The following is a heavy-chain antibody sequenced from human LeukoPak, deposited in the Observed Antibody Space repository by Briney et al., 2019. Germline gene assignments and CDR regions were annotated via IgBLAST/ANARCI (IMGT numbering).Heavy chain of an antibody. V-gene: IGHV1-2*02. J-gene: IGHJ4*02. CDR2: INPNSGGT. D-gene: IGHD6-13*01. CDR1: GYTFTGYY. CDR3: ATKKQQVTPIDY. Sequence: GASVKVSCKASGYTFTGYYIHWVRQAPGQGLEWMGWINPNSGGTKYEQKFQGRVTMTRVTSISTAYMELSRLRSDDTAVYYCATKKQQVTPIDYWGQGTLVTVSS.